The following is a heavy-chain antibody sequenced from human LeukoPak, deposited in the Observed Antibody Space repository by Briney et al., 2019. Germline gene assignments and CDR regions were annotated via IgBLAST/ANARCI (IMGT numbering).Heavy chain of an antibody. CDR1: GYTFTSFY. CDR3: APSLLRSSGPLYFDY. D-gene: IGHD6-19*01. CDR2: INPSGGST. Sequence: ASVKVSCKASGYTFTSFYMHWVRQAPGQGLEWMGIINPSGGSTSYAQKFQGRVTMTRDTSTSTVYMELSSLRSEDTAVYYGAPSLLRSSGPLYFDYRGQGTLVTVSS. V-gene: IGHV1-46*01. J-gene: IGHJ4*02.